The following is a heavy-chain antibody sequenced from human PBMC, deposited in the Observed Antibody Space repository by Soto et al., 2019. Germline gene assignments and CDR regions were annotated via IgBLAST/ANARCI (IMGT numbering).Heavy chain of an antibody. CDR3: ARDLLPRALYCGGDCYHPNFDY. Sequence: QVQLVQSGAEVKKPGSSVKVSCKASGGTFSSYAISWVRQAPGQGLEWMGGIIPIFGTANYAQKFQGRVTITADKSTSTAYMELSSLRSDDTAVYYCARDLLPRALYCGGDCYHPNFDYWGQGTLVTVSS. CDR2: IIPIFGTA. J-gene: IGHJ4*02. V-gene: IGHV1-69*06. CDR1: GGTFSSYA. D-gene: IGHD2-21*02.